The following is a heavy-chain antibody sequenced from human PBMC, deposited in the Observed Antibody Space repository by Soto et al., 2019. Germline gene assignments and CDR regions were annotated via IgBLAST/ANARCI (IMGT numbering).Heavy chain of an antibody. CDR1: GGTFSSYA. CDR3: ERSEVGATTYTRAFDI. Sequence: QVQLVQSGAEVKKPGSSVKVSCKASGGTFSSYAISWVRQAPGQGLEWMGGIIPIFGTANYAQKFQGRVTITADESTSTAYMELGSLRSEDTAVYYCERSEVGATTYTRAFDIWGQGTMVTVSS. D-gene: IGHD1-26*01. V-gene: IGHV1-69*01. J-gene: IGHJ3*02. CDR2: IIPIFGTA.